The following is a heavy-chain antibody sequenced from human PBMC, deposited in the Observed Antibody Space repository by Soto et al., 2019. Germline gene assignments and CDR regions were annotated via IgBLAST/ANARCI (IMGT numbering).Heavy chain of an antibody. D-gene: IGHD5-12*01. Sequence: GGSLRLSCAASGFTFSSYSMNWVRQAPGKGLEWVSYISSSSSTIYYADSVKGRFTISRDNAKNSLYLQMNSLRDEDTAVYYCARDPKDGYLTSLDYWGQGTLVTVSS. J-gene: IGHJ4*02. V-gene: IGHV3-48*02. CDR2: ISSSSSTI. CDR3: ARDPKDGYLTSLDY. CDR1: GFTFSSYS.